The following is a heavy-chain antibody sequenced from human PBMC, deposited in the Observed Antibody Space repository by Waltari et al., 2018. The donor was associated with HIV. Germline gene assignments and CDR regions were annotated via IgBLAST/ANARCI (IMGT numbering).Heavy chain of an antibody. D-gene: IGHD3-16*01. Sequence: EVQLVESGGGLVKPGGSLRLSCAVSGFSFGTDWFNWVRQAPGKGLEWVGRIKSKTDGGTTDYAAPVKGRFTISRDDSKNTLSLQMNSLKTEDTAVYYCTTAPGGERDWGQGTLVTVSS. CDR2: IKSKTDGGTT. V-gene: IGHV3-15*01. CDR3: TTAPGGERD. J-gene: IGHJ4*02. CDR1: GFSFGTDW.